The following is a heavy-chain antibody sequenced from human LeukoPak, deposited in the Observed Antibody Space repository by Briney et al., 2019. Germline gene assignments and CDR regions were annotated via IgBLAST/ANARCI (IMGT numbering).Heavy chain of an antibody. Sequence: GGSLRLSCAASGFTFSSYGMHWVRQAPGKGLEWVAVIWYDGSNKYYADSVKGRFTISGDNSKNTLYLQMNSLRAEDTAVYYCARGYYGMDVWGQGTTVTVSS. CDR1: GFTFSSYG. J-gene: IGHJ6*02. CDR3: ARGYYGMDV. CDR2: IWYDGSNK. V-gene: IGHV3-33*08.